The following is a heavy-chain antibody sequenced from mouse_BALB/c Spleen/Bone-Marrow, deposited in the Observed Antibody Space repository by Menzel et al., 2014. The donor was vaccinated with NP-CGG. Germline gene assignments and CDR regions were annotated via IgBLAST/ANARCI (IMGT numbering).Heavy chain of an antibody. J-gene: IGHJ4*01. D-gene: IGHD1-1*01. Sequence: EVQLQESGAEFEKPGASVKLSCTASGFNIKDTYMHWVKQRPEQGLEWIGRIDPANGNTKYDPKFQGRATVTADTSSSTAYLQLSSLTSEDTAVYYCARYYYRTMDYWGQGTSVTVS. V-gene: IGHV14-3*02. CDR2: IDPANGNT. CDR1: GFNIKDTY. CDR3: ARYYYRTMDY.